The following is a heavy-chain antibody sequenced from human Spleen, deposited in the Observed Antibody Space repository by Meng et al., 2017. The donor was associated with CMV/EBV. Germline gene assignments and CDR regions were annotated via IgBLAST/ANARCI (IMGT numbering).Heavy chain of an antibody. V-gene: IGHV4-34*01. D-gene: IGHD2-21*01. CDR3: ATISYYYGMDV. Sequence: SETLSLTCAVSGGSFTAYYWTWIRQPPGKGLEWIGNINHSGSTNYNPSLKSRVTISVDKSKNQFSLKLHSVTAADTAVYFCATISYYYGMDVWGQGTTVTVSS. CDR2: INHSGST. CDR1: GGSFTAYY. J-gene: IGHJ6*02.